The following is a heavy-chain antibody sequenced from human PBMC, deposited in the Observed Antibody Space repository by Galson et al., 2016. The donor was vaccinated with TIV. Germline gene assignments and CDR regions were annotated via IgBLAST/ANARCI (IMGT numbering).Heavy chain of an antibody. J-gene: IGHJ6*02. D-gene: IGHD2-21*01. CDR2: ISSAGTT. Sequence: SLRLSCAASGVSVSDNYMTRVRQAPGKGLEWVSPISSAGTTSYTDSVRGRFTISRDNSKNTLYLQMNSLRAEDTAVYYCARERRYCGNECYLYYYYGMDVWGQGTTVTVSS. CDR1: GVSVSDNY. V-gene: IGHV3-66*01. CDR3: ARERRYCGNECYLYYYYGMDV.